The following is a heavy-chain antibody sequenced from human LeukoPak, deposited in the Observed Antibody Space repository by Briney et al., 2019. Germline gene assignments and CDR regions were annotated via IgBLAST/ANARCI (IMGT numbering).Heavy chain of an antibody. CDR1: GFTFSSLW. Sequence: GGSLRLSCVASGFTFSSLWMHWVRQAPGKGLVWVSRINNDEITTTYADSVKGRFTISRDNAKNTLYLQMNSRRAEDTAIYYCARGGPGTGMDYWGQGALVTVSS. CDR2: INNDEITT. D-gene: IGHD1-1*01. CDR3: ARGGPGTGMDY. V-gene: IGHV3-74*01. J-gene: IGHJ4*02.